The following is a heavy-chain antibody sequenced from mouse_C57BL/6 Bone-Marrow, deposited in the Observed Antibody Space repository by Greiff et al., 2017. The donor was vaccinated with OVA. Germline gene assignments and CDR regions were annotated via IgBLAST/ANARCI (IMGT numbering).Heavy chain of an antibody. V-gene: IGHV1-47*01. CDR2: FHPYNDDT. Sequence: QVQLQQSGAELVKPGASVKMSCKASGYTFTTYPIEWMKQNHGKSLEWIGNFHPYNDDTKYTEKFKGKATLTVEKSSSTVYLELSRLTSDDSAVYYCARGDYYGSSVNYYAMDYWGQGTSVTVSS. D-gene: IGHD1-1*01. CDR3: ARGDYYGSSVNYYAMDY. J-gene: IGHJ4*01. CDR1: GYTFTTYP.